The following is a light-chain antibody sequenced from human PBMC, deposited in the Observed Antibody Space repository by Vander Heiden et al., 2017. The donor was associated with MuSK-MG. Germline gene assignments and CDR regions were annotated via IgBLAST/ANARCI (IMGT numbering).Light chain of an antibody. Sequence: DIQMTQSPSSLSASVGDTVTITCRASQSIGTFLNWYQQKPGKAPKLLIYSVSRLQSGVPSRFSGWGSGTDFTLIISELQPEDFGIYYCQQSDSNLLDFGGGTVVDNK. CDR3: QQSDSNLLD. CDR2: SVS. V-gene: IGKV1-39*01. J-gene: IGKJ4*01. CDR1: QSIGTF.